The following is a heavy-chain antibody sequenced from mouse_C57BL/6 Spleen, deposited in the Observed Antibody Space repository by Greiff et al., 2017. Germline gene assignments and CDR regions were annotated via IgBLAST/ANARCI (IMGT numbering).Heavy chain of an antibody. V-gene: IGHV5-9-1*02. D-gene: IGHD3-3*01. CDR2: ISSGGDYI. CDR3: TRGDGGFAY. CDR1: GFTFSSYA. J-gene: IGHJ3*01. Sequence: EVKVEESGEGLVKPGGSLKLSCAASGFTFSSYAMSWVRQTPGKRLEWVAYISSGGDYIYYADTVKGRFTISRDNARNTLYLQMSSLKSEDTAMYDCTRGDGGFAYWGQGALVTVSA.